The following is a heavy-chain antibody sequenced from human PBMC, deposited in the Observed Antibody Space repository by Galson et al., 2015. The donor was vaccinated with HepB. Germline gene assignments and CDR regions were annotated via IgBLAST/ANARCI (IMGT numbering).Heavy chain of an antibody. CDR3: ARDSFYDNTGYPVPRNFGVDV. Sequence: AISGDSVSSSTAAWNWIRQSPSRGLEWLGRTYYRSKWYNDYAVSVKSRITINPDTSKNLFSLQLSSVTPDDTAVYYCARDSFYDNTGYPVPRNFGVDVWGQGTTVTVSS. V-gene: IGHV6-1*01. CDR2: TYYRSKWYN. CDR1: GDSVSSSTAA. J-gene: IGHJ6*02. D-gene: IGHD3-22*01.